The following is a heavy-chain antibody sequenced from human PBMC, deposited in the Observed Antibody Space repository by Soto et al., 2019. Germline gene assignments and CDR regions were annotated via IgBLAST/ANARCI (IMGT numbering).Heavy chain of an antibody. V-gene: IGHV1-18*04. CDR2: ISTYNGNT. D-gene: IGHD3-22*01. CDR1: GYTFNTYS. J-gene: IGHJ4*02. Sequence: QVQLVQSGAEVKKPGASVKVSCKASGYTFNTYSINWVRQAPGQGLEWMGWISTYNGNTNYAQKLQGRVTMTTDPSTPTVYLELRSLRSDDTAVYYCARETPSYYDSGGYYNFDYWGQGTLLTVSS. CDR3: ARETPSYYDSGGYYNFDY.